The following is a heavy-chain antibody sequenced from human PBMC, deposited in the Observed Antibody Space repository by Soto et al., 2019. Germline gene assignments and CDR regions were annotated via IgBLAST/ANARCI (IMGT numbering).Heavy chain of an antibody. CDR3: ARQGSNGAYYYYGMDV. CDR2: IYPGDSDT. CDR1: GYRFSSYW. J-gene: IGHJ6*02. Sequence: GEALKISCKGSGYRFSSYWIAWVRQMPGKGLEWMGIIYPGDSDTRYSPSFQGQVTFSVDKSNNTAYLQWSSLKASDTAMYYCARQGSNGAYYYYGMDVWGQGTAVTVSS. V-gene: IGHV5-51*01. D-gene: IGHD2-8*01.